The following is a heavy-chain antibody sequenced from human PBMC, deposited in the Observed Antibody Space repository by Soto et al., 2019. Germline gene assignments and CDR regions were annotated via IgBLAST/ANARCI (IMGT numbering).Heavy chain of an antibody. D-gene: IGHD3-16*01. CDR2: ISGSGRTT. CDR1: GFTFGSYA. Sequence: EVQLLESGGGLVQPGGSLRLSCAASGFTFGSYAMNWLRQAPGRGLECVAFISGSGRTTYYADSVKGRFTVSRDNSKNTRYLQMNSLRSEDTALYYCAKFRGPSYSYYSMDVWCKVTTVTVSS. V-gene: IGHV3-23*01. CDR3: AKFRGPSYSYYSMDV. J-gene: IGHJ6*03.